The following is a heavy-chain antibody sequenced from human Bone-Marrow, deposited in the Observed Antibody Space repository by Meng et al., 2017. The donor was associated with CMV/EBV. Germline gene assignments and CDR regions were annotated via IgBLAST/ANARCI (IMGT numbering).Heavy chain of an antibody. CDR3: ARVPRKDIVVFTDKGGFDY. V-gene: IGHV4-39*07. CDR2: IYYSGST. D-gene: IGHD2-2*01. CDR1: GGSISSSSYY. Sequence: GSLRLSCTVSGGSISSSSYYWGWIRQPPGKGLEWIGSIYYSGSTYYNPSLKSRVTISVDTSKNQSSLKLSSGTAADTAVDYCARVPRKDIVVFTDKGGFDYWTQGTLVTVPS. J-gene: IGHJ4*02.